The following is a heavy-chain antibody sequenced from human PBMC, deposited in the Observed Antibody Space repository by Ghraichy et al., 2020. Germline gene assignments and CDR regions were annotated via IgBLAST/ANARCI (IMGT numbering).Heavy chain of an antibody. D-gene: IGHD2-21*02. V-gene: IGHV3-30-3*01. CDR2: ISYDGSNK. CDR1: GFTFSSYA. CDR3: AREVVVTGSSAFDI. Sequence: GGSLRLSCAASGFTFSSYAMHWVRQAPGKGLEWVAVISYDGSNKYYADSVKGRFTISRDNSKNTLYLQMNSLRAEDTAVYYCAREVVVTGSSAFDIWGQGTMVTVSS. J-gene: IGHJ3*02.